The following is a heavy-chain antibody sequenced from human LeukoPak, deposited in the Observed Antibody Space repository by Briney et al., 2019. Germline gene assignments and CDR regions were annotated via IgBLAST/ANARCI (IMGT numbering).Heavy chain of an antibody. V-gene: IGHV4-34*01. Sequence: PSETLSLTCAVYGGSFSGYYWCWIRQPPGKGLEWIGEINHSGSTNYNPSLKSRVTISVDTSKNQFSLKLSSVTAADTAVYYCARGLGYCSGGSCPLGGYWGQGTLVTVSS. D-gene: IGHD2-15*01. CDR1: GGSFSGYY. J-gene: IGHJ4*02. CDR3: ARGLGYCSGGSCPLGGY. CDR2: INHSGST.